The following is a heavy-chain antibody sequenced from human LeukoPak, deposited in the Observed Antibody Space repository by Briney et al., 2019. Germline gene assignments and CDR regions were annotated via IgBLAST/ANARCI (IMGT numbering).Heavy chain of an antibody. Sequence: PGGSLRLSCAASGFTFSSYWMSWVRQAPGKGLEWVANIKQDGSEKYYVDSVKGRFTISRDNAKNSLYLQMSGLSVEDTALYYCARDPYQYDGRGQFDYWGQGTLVTVSS. J-gene: IGHJ4*02. CDR1: GFTFSSYW. V-gene: IGHV3-7*03. CDR2: IKQDGSEK. D-gene: IGHD3-22*01. CDR3: ARDPYQYDGRGQFDY.